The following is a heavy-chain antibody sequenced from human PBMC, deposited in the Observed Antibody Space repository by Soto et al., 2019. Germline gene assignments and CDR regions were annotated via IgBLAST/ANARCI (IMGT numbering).Heavy chain of an antibody. D-gene: IGHD3-9*01. CDR2: IKHSGST. CDR1: GGSFSGYY. Sequence: TSETLSLTCAVYGGSFSGYYWSWIRQPPGKGLEWIGEIKHSGSTNYNPSLKSRVTISVDTSKNQFSLKLSSVTAADTAVYYCARGKVDDILTGYPIDFDYWGQGTLVT. J-gene: IGHJ4*02. V-gene: IGHV4-34*01. CDR3: ARGKVDDILTGYPIDFDY.